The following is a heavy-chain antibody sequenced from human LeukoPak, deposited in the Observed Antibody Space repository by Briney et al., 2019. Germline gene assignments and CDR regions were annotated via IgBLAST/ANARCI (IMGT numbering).Heavy chain of an antibody. CDR1: GFTFSSYS. J-gene: IGHJ4*02. V-gene: IGHV3-21*01. D-gene: IGHD2-2*01. Sequence: GGSLRLSCAASGFTFSSYSMNWVRQAPGKGLEWVSSISSSSSYIYYADSVRGRFTISRDNAKNSLYLQMNSLRAEDTAVYYCARAYAPYHFDYWGQGTLVTVSS. CDR2: ISSSSSYI. CDR3: ARAYAPYHFDY.